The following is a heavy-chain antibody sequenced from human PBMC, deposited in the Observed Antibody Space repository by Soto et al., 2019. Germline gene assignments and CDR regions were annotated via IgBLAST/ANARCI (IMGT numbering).Heavy chain of an antibody. Sequence: QVQLQQWGAGLLKPSETLSLTSAVYGESFSGYYWSWIRQPPGKGLEWIGEINHSGRTNYNPSLKSQVTQSVDTSKNQFSLKRSSVTAADTAVYYCARGGGCSGGDYYFDYWGQGTIVTVSS. CDR2: INHSGRT. V-gene: IGHV4-34*01. D-gene: IGHD2-15*01. CDR3: ARGGGCSGGDYYFDY. CDR1: GESFSGYY. J-gene: IGHJ4*02.